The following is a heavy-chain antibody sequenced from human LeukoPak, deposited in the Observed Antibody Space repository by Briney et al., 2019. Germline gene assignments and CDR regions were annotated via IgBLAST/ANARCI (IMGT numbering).Heavy chain of an antibody. J-gene: IGHJ4*02. CDR2: ISGSGDGT. CDR1: GFTFSSYA. Sequence: GGSLRLSCAASGFTFSSYAMSWVRQAPGKGLEWVSAISGSGDGTYSADSVKGRFTISRDNSKNTLYLQMNSLRAEDTAVYYCAKPFYSGYDSHFDYWGQGTLVTVSS. D-gene: IGHD5-12*01. V-gene: IGHV3-23*01. CDR3: AKPFYSGYDSHFDY.